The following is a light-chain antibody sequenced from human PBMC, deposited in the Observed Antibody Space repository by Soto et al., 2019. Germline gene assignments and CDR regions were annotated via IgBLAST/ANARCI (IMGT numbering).Light chain of an antibody. Sequence: DIVMTQSPDSLTVSLGERATINCKSSQSVLSTSDNKNNLAWFQQRPGQPPKLLIYSASTRESGVPDRFSGSGSGTDFTLTISSLQAEDVAVYYCQHYYSSPLTFGGGTKVEIK. CDR3: QHYYSSPLT. V-gene: IGKV4-1*01. J-gene: IGKJ4*01. CDR2: SAS. CDR1: QSVLSTSDNKNN.